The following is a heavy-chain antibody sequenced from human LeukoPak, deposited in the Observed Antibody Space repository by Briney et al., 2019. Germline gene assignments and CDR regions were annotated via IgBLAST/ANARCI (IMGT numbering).Heavy chain of an antibody. CDR1: GDSVSSNSAA. CDR3: ARVGIVVVPARVGSENWFDP. V-gene: IGHV6-1*01. CDR2: TYYRSKWYN. D-gene: IGHD2-2*03. J-gene: IGHJ5*02. Sequence: SQTLSLTCAISGDSVSSNSAAWTWIRQSPSRGLECLGRTYYRSKWYNDYAVSLKSRITINPDPSKNQFSLKLSSVTAADTAVYYCARVGIVVVPARVGSENWFDPWGQGTLVTVSS.